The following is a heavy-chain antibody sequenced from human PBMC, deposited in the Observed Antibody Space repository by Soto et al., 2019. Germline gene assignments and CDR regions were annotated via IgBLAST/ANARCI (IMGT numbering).Heavy chain of an antibody. CDR2: ISYDGSNK. Sequence: QVQLVESGGGVVQPGRSLRLSCAASGFTFSSYGMHWVRQAPGKGLEWVAVISYDGSNKYYADSVKGRFTISRDNSKNTLYLQMNSLRAEDTAVYYCAPGYCSGGSCFHFDYWGQGTLVTVSS. CDR3: APGYCSGGSCFHFDY. D-gene: IGHD2-15*01. CDR1: GFTFSSYG. J-gene: IGHJ4*02. V-gene: IGHV3-30*03.